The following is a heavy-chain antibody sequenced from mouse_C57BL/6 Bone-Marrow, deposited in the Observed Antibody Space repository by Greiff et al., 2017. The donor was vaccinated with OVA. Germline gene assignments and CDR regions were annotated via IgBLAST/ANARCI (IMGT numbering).Heavy chain of an antibody. CDR3: TRDGDYGSSYGGFAY. Sequence: EVHLVESGEGLVKPGGSLKLSCAASGFTFSSYAMSWVRQTPEKRLEWVAYISSGGDYIYYADTVKGRFTISRDNARNTLYLQMSSLKSEDTAMYYCTRDGDYGSSYGGFAYWGQGTLVTVSA. D-gene: IGHD1-1*01. J-gene: IGHJ3*01. CDR2: ISSGGDYI. CDR1: GFTFSSYA. V-gene: IGHV5-9-1*02.